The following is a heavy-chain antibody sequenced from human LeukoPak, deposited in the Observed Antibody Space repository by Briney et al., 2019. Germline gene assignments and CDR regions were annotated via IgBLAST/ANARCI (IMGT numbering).Heavy chain of an antibody. CDR2: ISSSGRTM. J-gene: IGHJ4*02. CDR3: ARDTYSGYDPLFDY. Sequence: PGGSLLLSCAASGFTFSSYEMSWVRPAPGKGLEWVAYISSSGRTMYYEDSVKGRFIISRDNAKNSLYLQMNSLRAEDTAVYYCARDTYSGYDPLFDYWGQGALVTVSS. CDR1: GFTFSSYE. V-gene: IGHV3-48*03. D-gene: IGHD5-12*01.